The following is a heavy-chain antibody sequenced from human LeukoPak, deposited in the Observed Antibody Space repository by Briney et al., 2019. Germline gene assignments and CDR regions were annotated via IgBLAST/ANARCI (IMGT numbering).Heavy chain of an antibody. D-gene: IGHD6-13*01. CDR1: GGSISSYF. Sequence: PSETLSLTCTVSGGSISSYFWTWFRQPPGKGLEWIGYIYDRGSTYYNPSLTSRATVSADRSKNQFSLKLTSVTAADTAVYFCARRITVAGLFDYWGQGILVTVSS. CDR3: ARRITVAGLFDY. CDR2: IYDRGST. V-gene: IGHV4-59*06. J-gene: IGHJ4*02.